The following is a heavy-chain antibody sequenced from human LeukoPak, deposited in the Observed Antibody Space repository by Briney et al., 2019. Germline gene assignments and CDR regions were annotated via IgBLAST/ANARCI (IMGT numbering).Heavy chain of an antibody. J-gene: IGHJ4*02. V-gene: IGHV4-59*08. Sequence: PSETLSLTCTVSGGSIRSYYWSWIRQPPGKGLEWIGYIYYSGSTKYNPSLKSRATISVDTSKNQFSLKLNSVAAADTAVYYCASSRVYGYHDYWGQGTLVTVSS. D-gene: IGHD5-18*01. CDR1: GGSIRSYY. CDR3: ASSRVYGYHDY. CDR2: IYYSGST.